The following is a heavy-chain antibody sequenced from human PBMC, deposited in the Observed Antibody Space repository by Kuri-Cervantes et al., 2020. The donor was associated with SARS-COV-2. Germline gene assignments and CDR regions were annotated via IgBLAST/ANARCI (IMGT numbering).Heavy chain of an antibody. V-gene: IGHV4-59*12. D-gene: IGHD3-3*01. CDR2: ISYSGST. CDR3: ARSLGGSYYDFWSGRLYYYYYMDV. J-gene: IGHJ6*03. CDR1: GGSISSYY. Sequence: SETLSLTCTVSGGSISSYYWSWIRQPPGKGLEWIAYISYSGSTDYNPSLKSRVTISVDTSKNQFSLKLDSVTAADTAVYYCARSLGGSYYDFWSGRLYYYYYMDVWGKGTTVTVSS.